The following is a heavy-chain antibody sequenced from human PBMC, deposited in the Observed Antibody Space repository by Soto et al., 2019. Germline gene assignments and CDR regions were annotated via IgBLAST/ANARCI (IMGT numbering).Heavy chain of an antibody. D-gene: IGHD5-18*01. CDR3: ARLVDTAMASYYYYYYGMDV. Sequence: GGSLRLSCAASGFTFSSYSMNWVRQAPGKGLEWVSSISSSSSYIYYADSVKGRFTISRDNAKNSLYLQMNSLRAEDTAVYYCARLVDTAMASYYYYYYGMDVWGQGTMVTVSS. J-gene: IGHJ6*02. V-gene: IGHV3-21*01. CDR1: GFTFSSYS. CDR2: ISSSSSYI.